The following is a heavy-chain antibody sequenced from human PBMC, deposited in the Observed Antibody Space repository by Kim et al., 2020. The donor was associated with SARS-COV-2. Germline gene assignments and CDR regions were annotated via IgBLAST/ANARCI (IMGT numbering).Heavy chain of an antibody. Sequence: QKFRGKVTITEDKSTSTAYMELSSLRAGDTAVYYCARRGVGTYYYYGMDVWGQGTTVTVSS. CDR3: ARRGVGTYYYYGMDV. D-gene: IGHD3-10*01. V-gene: IGHV1-69*02. J-gene: IGHJ6*02.